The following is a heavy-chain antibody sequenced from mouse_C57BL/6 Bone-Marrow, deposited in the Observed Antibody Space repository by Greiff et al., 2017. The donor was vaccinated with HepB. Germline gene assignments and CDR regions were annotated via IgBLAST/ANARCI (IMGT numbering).Heavy chain of an antibody. CDR3: ARHEKDYYGSLYYFDY. CDR1: GYTFTEYT. D-gene: IGHD1-1*01. CDR2: FYPGSGSI. V-gene: IGHV1-62-2*01. Sequence: QVQLKQSGAELVKPGASVKLSCKASGYTFTEYTIHWVKQRSGQGLEWIGWFYPGSGSIKYNEKFKDKATLTADKSSSTVYMELSRLTSEDSAVYFCARHEKDYYGSLYYFDYWGQGTTLTVSS. J-gene: IGHJ2*01.